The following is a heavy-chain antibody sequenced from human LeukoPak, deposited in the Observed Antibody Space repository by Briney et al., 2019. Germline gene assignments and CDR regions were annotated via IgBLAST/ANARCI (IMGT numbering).Heavy chain of an antibody. CDR2: VDGGGGGT. V-gene: IGHV3-23*01. Sequence: GGSLRLSCAASGFTLSSYAMTWVRQAPGRGLEWVSSVDGGGGGTYYADSVKGRFTISRDNSKNTLYLQMNSLRAEDTAVYYCARTSDPKMYSSGWYLDYWGQGTLVTVSS. D-gene: IGHD6-19*01. CDR1: GFTLSSYA. CDR3: ARTSDPKMYSSGWYLDY. J-gene: IGHJ4*02.